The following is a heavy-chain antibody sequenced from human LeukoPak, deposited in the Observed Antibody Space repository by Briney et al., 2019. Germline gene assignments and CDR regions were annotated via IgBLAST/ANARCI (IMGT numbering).Heavy chain of an antibody. CDR2: IYYSGST. Sequence: SETLSLTCTVSGGSISSYYWSWIRQPPWKGLEWIGYIYYSGSTNYNPSLKSRVTISVDTSKNQFSLKLSSVTAADTAVYYCAREGGEYYDILTGLPGNWFDPWGQGTLVTVSS. CDR1: GGSISSYY. CDR3: AREGGEYYDILTGLPGNWFDP. D-gene: IGHD3-9*01. V-gene: IGHV4-59*01. J-gene: IGHJ5*02.